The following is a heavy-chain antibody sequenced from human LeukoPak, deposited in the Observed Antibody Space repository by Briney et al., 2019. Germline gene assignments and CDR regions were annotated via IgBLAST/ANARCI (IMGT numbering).Heavy chain of an antibody. J-gene: IGHJ4*02. CDR3: ATDLVLWFGEFTDY. V-gene: IGHV1-24*01. D-gene: IGHD3-10*01. Sequence: ASVKVSCKVSGYTLTELSMHWVRQAPGKGLEWMGGFDPEDGETIYAQKFQGRVTMTEDTSTDTAYMELSSLRSEDTAVYYCATDLVLWFGEFTDYWGQGTLVTVSS. CDR2: FDPEDGET. CDR1: GYTLTELS.